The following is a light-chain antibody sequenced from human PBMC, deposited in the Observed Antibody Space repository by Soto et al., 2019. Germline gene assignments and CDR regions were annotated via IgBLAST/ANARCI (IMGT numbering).Light chain of an antibody. CDR3: QQYNNWPGT. J-gene: IGKJ1*01. V-gene: IGKV3-15*01. Sequence: EILMTQSPATLSVSPGERDTISCRASQNVSSNLAWYQQKSGQAPRLLVYGASTRATGMPARFSGSGSGTEFTLTISTLQSEDFAIYYCQQYNNWPGTFGQGTKV. CDR2: GAS. CDR1: QNVSSN.